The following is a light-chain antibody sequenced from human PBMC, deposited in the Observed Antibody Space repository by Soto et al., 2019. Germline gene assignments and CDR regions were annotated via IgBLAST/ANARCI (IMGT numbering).Light chain of an antibody. J-gene: IGKJ5*01. Sequence: LTQSPATLSLSPGERATLSCRASQNVSSSYLAWYQQRPGQAPRLLIFGASTRAAGIPDRFSGSGSGTDFTLTISRLEPEDSAVYFCQQYTGPPTTFGQGRRLEIK. CDR1: QNVSSSY. CDR3: QQYTGPPTT. V-gene: IGKV3-20*01. CDR2: GAS.